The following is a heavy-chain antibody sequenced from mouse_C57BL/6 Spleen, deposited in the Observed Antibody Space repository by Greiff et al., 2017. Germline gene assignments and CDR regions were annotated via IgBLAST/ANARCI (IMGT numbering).Heavy chain of an antibody. D-gene: IGHD2-4*01. Sequence: QVQLQQSGPELVKPGASVKISCKASGYTFTDYYINWVKQRPGQGLEWIGWIFPGSGSTYYNEKFKGKATLTVDKSYSTDYMLLSSLTSEDSAVYFCARSGYDYDVDYYAMDYWGQGTSVTVSS. CDR3: ARSGYDYDVDYYAMDY. J-gene: IGHJ4*01. CDR2: IFPGSGST. CDR1: GYTFTDYY. V-gene: IGHV1-75*01.